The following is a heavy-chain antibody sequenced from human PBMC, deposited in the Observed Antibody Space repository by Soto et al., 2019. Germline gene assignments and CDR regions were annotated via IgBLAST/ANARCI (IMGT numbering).Heavy chain of an antibody. CDR2: INSDGSST. V-gene: IGHV3-74*01. CDR3: ARDDMPDLGYTVPYMDV. CDR1: GFTFSSYW. D-gene: IGHD2-15*01. Sequence: GGSLRLSCAASGFTFSSYWMHWVRQAPGKGLVWVSRINSDGSSTSYADSVKGRFTISRDNAKNTLYLQMNSLRAEDTAVYYCARDDMPDLGYTVPYMDVWGKGTTVTVSS. J-gene: IGHJ6*03.